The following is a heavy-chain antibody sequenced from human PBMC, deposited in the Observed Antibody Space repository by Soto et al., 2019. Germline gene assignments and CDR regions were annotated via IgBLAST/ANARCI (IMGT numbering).Heavy chain of an antibody. CDR3: ARVTPGHSTPP. V-gene: IGHV4-61*08. J-gene: IGHJ5*02. Sequence: SETLSLTCTVSGDSVSSGGNYWSWIRQPPGEGLEWIAYIHYSGSVNYNPSLKSRVTISVDTSKNQFSLKLSSVTAADTAVYYCARVTPGHSTPPWGQGTLVTVSS. CDR2: IHYSGSV. CDR1: GDSVSSGGNY.